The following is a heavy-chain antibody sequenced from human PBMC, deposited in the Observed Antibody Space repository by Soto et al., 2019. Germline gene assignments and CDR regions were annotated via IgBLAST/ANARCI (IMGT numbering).Heavy chain of an antibody. V-gene: IGHV1-69*13. CDR2: IIPIFGTA. CDR3: ARAPYDSSGYYPLYSCDY. D-gene: IGHD3-22*01. Sequence: RASVKVSCKASGGTFSSYAISWVRQALGQGLEWMGGIIPIFGTANYAQRFQGRVTITADESTSTAYMELSSLRSEDTAVYYCARAPYDSSGYYPLYSCDYWGKGTLVTVSS. CDR1: GGTFSSYA. J-gene: IGHJ4*02.